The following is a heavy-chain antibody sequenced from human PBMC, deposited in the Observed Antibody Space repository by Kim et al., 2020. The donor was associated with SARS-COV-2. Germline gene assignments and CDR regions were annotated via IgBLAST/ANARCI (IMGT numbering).Heavy chain of an antibody. J-gene: IGHJ1*01. D-gene: IGHD6-13*01. CDR1: GGSFSGYY. CDR2: INHSGST. Sequence: SETLSLTCAVYGGSFSGYYWSWIRQPPGKGLEWIGEINHSGSTNYNPSLKSRVTISVDTSKNQFSLKLSSVTAADTAVYYCAREGAAAGLVYFQHWGQGT. CDR3: AREGAAAGLVYFQH. V-gene: IGHV4-34*01.